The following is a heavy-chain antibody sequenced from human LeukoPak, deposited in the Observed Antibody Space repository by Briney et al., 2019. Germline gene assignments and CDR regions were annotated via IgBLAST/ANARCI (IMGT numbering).Heavy chain of an antibody. V-gene: IGHV3-9*01. CDR3: AKGVEWELLPSSFDY. D-gene: IGHD1-26*01. Sequence: GRSLRLSCAASGFTFDDYAMHWVRQAPGKGLEWVSGISWNSGSIGYADSVKGRFTISRDNAKNSLYLQMNSLRAEDTALYYSAKGVEWELLPSSFDYWGQGTLVTVSS. CDR2: ISWNSGSI. J-gene: IGHJ4*02. CDR1: GFTFDDYA.